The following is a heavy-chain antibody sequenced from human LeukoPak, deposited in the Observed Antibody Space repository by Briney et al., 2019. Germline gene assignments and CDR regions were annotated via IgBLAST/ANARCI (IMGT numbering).Heavy chain of an antibody. CDR2: ITRDGAYT. CDR1: GFTFSSHG. J-gene: IGHJ4*02. V-gene: IGHV3-30*18. CDR3: AKNMVGGISSIDY. Sequence: PGTSLRLCCGASGFTFSSHGMHWVRQAPGKGLRRVAGITRDGAYTYYAGSAKGRFTISRDNSKNTLYLQMNSLRAEDTAVYFCAKNMVGGISSIDYWGQGTLVTVSS. D-gene: IGHD3-10*01.